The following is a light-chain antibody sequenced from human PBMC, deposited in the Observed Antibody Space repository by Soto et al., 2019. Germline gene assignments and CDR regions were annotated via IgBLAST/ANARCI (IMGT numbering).Light chain of an antibody. CDR3: QRYDNWPLT. CDR2: GAS. V-gene: IGKV3-15*01. J-gene: IGKJ4*01. CDR1: QSVSDN. Sequence: EIVMTPSPATLSVSPGESDTLSCRARQSVSDNLAWYQQKPGQAPGLLIYGASTRATGTPARFSGSGSGTEFTLTISSLQSEDLSVYYCQRYDNWPLTFGGGTKVEIK.